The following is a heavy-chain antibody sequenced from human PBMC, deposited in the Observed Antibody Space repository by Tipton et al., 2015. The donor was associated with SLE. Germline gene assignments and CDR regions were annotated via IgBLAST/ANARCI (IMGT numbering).Heavy chain of an antibody. CDR3: AGRGDLVVVTSYLDY. D-gene: IGHD2-21*02. CDR1: GGSISSYY. V-gene: IGHV4-59*01. Sequence: TLSLTCTVSGGSISSYYWSWIRQPPGKGLEWIGYIYYSGNTYYNPSLRSRVTISVDTSKNQFSLKLRSVTAADTAVYYCAGRGDLVVVTSYLDYWGQGTLVTVST. CDR2: IYYSGNT. J-gene: IGHJ4*02.